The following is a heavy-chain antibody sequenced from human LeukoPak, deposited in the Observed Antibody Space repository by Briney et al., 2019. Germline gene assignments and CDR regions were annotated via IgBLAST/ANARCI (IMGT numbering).Heavy chain of an antibody. D-gene: IGHD2-15*01. CDR3: ARAGAVVDNWFDP. Sequence: PGGSLRLSCAASGFTVSSNYMSWVRQAPGKGLEWVSVIYSGGNTYYADSVTGRFTISRDNSKNTLYLQMDSLRAEDTAVYYCARAGAVVDNWFDPWGQGTLVTVSS. J-gene: IGHJ5*02. CDR1: GFTVSSNY. V-gene: IGHV3-53*01. CDR2: IYSGGNT.